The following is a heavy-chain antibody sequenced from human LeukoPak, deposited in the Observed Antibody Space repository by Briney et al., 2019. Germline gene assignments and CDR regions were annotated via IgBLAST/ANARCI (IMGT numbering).Heavy chain of an antibody. CDR2: IIPIFGTA. V-gene: IGHV1-69*01. J-gene: IGHJ4*02. CDR1: GGTFSSYA. D-gene: IGHD6-19*01. Sequence: ASVKVSCKASGGTFSSYAISWVRQDPGQGLEWMGGIIPIFGTANYAQKFQGRVTITADESTSTAYMELSSLRSDDTAVYYCARVPYSSGWYALREGYFDYWGQGTLVTVSS. CDR3: ARVPYSSGWYALREGYFDY.